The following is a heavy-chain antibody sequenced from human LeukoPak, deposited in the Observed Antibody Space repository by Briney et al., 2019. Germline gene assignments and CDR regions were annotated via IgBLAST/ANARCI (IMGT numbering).Heavy chain of an antibody. Sequence: GGSLRLSCAASGFTFSSYSMTWVRQAPGKGLEWVSSISSSSSYIYYADSVKGRFTISRDNAKNSLYLQMNSLRAEDTAVYYCARGGITGTTDCWGQGTLVTVSS. CDR1: GFTFSSYS. V-gene: IGHV3-21*01. J-gene: IGHJ4*02. CDR2: ISSSSSYI. CDR3: ARGGITGTTDC. D-gene: IGHD1-7*01.